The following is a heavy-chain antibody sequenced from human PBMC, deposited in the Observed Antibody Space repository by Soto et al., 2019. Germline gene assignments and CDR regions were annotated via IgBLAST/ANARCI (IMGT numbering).Heavy chain of an antibody. V-gene: IGHV5-51*01. CDR2: IYPGDHET. D-gene: IGHD6-13*01. CDR3: ARSPRSSPYFDY. Sequence: PGEPLKISCRCSGYTFSKFWIGWVRPLPGKGLEWMGIIYPGDHETRYSPSFHGKVTISADKSINTAYLQWNSLEASDTAFYFCARSPRSSPYFDYWGQGALVTVSS. J-gene: IGHJ4*02. CDR1: GYTFSKFW.